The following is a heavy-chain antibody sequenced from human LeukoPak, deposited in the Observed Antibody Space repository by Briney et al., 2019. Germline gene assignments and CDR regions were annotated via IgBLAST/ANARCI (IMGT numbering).Heavy chain of an antibody. CDR3: AVVLLWFGELRLDP. J-gene: IGHJ5*02. Sequence: ASVKVSCKASGYTFTGYYMHWVRQAPGQGLEWMGWINPNSGGTNYAQKFQGRVTMTRDTSISTAYMELGRLRSDDTAVYYCAVVLLWFGELRLDPWGQGTLVTVSS. CDR1: GYTFTGYY. D-gene: IGHD3-10*01. CDR2: INPNSGGT. V-gene: IGHV1-2*02.